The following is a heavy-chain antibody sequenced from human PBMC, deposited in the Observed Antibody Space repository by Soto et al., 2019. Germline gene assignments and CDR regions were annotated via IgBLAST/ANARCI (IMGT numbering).Heavy chain of an antibody. D-gene: IGHD6-19*01. J-gene: IGHJ6*03. CDR3: ARDRGVAPPVAGNTHYYYYMDV. V-gene: IGHV1-18*01. Sequence: QDQLVQSGVEVKKPGASVKVSCKASGYSFTNYGITWVRQAPGQGFEWMGWISAYNGNTNYAQKVQGRVTMTTDATTNTAYLELRSMRSDDNAVYYCARDRGVAPPVAGNTHYYYYMDVLGKGTTVTVSS. CDR2: ISAYNGNT. CDR1: GYSFTNYG.